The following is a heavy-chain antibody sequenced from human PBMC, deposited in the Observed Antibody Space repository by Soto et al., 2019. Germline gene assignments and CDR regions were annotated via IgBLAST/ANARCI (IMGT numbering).Heavy chain of an antibody. CDR2: INHSGST. J-gene: IGHJ5*02. Sequence: ASETLSLTCAVYGGSFSGYYWSWIRQPPGKGLEWIGEINHSGSTNYNPSLKSRVTISVDTSKNQFSLKLSSVTAADTAVYYCARAAIAVAGTRIVGGCIWFDPWGQGTLVTVSS. CDR1: GGSFSGYY. V-gene: IGHV4-34*01. D-gene: IGHD6-19*01. CDR3: ARAAIAVAGTRIVGGCIWFDP.